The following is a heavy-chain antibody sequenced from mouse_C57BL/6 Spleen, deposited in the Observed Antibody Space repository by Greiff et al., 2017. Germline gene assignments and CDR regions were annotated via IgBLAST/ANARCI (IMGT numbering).Heavy chain of an antibody. D-gene: IGHD4-1*01. J-gene: IGHJ2*01. Sequence: EVQLVEPGGGLVKPGGSLKLSCAASGFTFSDYGMHWVRQAPEKGLEWVAYISRGSSTTYYADTVKGRFTISRDNAKNTLCLQITSLRSEDTAMYYGARDWEGYFDYWGQGTTLTVSS. CDR2: ISRGSSTT. V-gene: IGHV5-17*01. CDR3: ARDWEGYFDY. CDR1: GFTFSDYG.